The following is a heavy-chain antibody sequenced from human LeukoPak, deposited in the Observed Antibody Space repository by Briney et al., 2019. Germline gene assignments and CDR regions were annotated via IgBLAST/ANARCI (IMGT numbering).Heavy chain of an antibody. V-gene: IGHV3-48*03. Sequence: GGSLRLSCAASGFTFSSYEMNWVRQTPGKGLEWVSYISSSGSTIYYADSVKGRFTISRDNAKNSLYLQMNSLRAEDTAVYYCAIDHPPTVTLYYYGMDVWGQGTTVTVSS. J-gene: IGHJ6*02. CDR3: AIDHPPTVTLYYYGMDV. D-gene: IGHD4-17*01. CDR2: ISSSGSTI. CDR1: GFTFSSYE.